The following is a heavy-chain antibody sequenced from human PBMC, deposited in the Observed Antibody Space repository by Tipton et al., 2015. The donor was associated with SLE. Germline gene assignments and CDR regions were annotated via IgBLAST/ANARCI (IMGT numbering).Heavy chain of an antibody. V-gene: IGHV4-34*01. CDR1: GGSFSGYY. J-gene: IGHJ4*02. CDR2: INHSGST. CDR3: ASLRTEYYYGSRAAY. Sequence: TLSLTCAVYGGSFSGYYWSWIRQPPGKGLEWIGEINHSGSTNSNPSLKSRVTISVDTSKNQISRKLSSVTAAETAVYYCASLRTEYYYGSRAAYWGQGPLVTVSS. D-gene: IGHD3-10*01.